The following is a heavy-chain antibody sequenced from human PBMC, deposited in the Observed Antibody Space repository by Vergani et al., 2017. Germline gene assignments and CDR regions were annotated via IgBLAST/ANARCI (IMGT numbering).Heavy chain of an antibody. J-gene: IGHJ3*02. CDR1: GGSISSYY. Sequence: QVQLQESGPGLVKPSETLSLTCTVSGGSISSYYWSWIRQPAGKGLEWIGRIYTRGSTNYNPSLQSRVTMSVDTYKNQFSLKLSSVTAADTAVYYCARDVMARCSSTSCYDNDAFDIWGQGTMVTVSS. CDR3: ARDVMARCSSTSCYDNDAFDI. V-gene: IGHV4-4*07. CDR2: IYTRGST. D-gene: IGHD2-2*01.